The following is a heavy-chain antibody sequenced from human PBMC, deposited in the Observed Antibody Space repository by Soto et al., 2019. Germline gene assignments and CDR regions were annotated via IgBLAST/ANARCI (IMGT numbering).Heavy chain of an antibody. D-gene: IGHD3-10*01. CDR2: ISAYNGNT. J-gene: IGHJ6*02. CDR3: ARALRGLTFYYYYGMDV. CDR1: GYTFTSYG. V-gene: IGHV1-18*01. Sequence: ASVKVSCKASGYTFTSYGIIWVRQAPGQGLEWMGWISAYNGNTNYAQKLQGRVTMTTDTSTSTAYMELRSLRSDDTAVYYCARALRGLTFYYYYGMDVWGQGTTVTVSS.